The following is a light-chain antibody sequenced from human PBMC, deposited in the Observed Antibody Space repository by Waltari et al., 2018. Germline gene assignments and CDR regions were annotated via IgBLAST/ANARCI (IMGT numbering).Light chain of an antibody. Sequence: QSALTQPASASGSPGQSITISCTGTSTSVGAYNFVSWYQQHPGKAPKLMIYDVIKRPSGVSNRFSGSKSGNTASLTISGLQAEDEADYYCSSYTSSSTLYVFGTGTKVTVL. CDR2: DVI. V-gene: IGLV2-14*03. J-gene: IGLJ1*01. CDR3: SSYTSSSTLYV. CDR1: STSVGAYNF.